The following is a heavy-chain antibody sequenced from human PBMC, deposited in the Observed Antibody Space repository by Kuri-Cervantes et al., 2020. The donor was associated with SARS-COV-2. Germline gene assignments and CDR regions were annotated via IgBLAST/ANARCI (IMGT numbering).Heavy chain of an antibody. CDR3: ASNSLGPTGGGI. CDR2: IYYSGST. CDR1: GGSISSSSYY. Sequence: ESLKISCTVSGGSISSSSYYWGWIRQPPGKGLEWIGSIYYSGSTYYNPSLKSRVTISVDTSKNQFSLKLSSVTAADTAVYYCASNSLGPTGGGIWGQGTMVTVSS. D-gene: IGHD2-8*02. V-gene: IGHV4-39*01. J-gene: IGHJ3*02.